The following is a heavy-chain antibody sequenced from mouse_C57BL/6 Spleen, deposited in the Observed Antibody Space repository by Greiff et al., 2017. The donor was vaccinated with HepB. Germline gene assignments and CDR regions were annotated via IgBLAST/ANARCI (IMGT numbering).Heavy chain of an antibody. V-gene: IGHV1-18*01. Sequence: VQLQQSGPELVKPGASVKIPCKASGYTFTDYNMDWVKQSHGKSLEWIGDINPNNGGTIYNQKFKGKATLTVDKSSSTAYMELRSLTSEDTAVYYCARTGGNYPPWFAYWGQGTLVTVSA. D-gene: IGHD2-1*01. CDR1: GYTFTDYN. CDR3: ARTGGNYPPWFAY. J-gene: IGHJ3*01. CDR2: INPNNGGT.